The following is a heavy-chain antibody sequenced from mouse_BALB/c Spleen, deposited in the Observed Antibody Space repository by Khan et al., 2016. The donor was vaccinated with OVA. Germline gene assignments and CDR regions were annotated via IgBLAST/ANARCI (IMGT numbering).Heavy chain of an antibody. D-gene: IGHD2-4*01. CDR1: GFTFSDYY. Sequence: EVELVESGGGLVNPGGSLKLSCAASGFTFSDYYMYWVRQTPEKRREGVATISDGGNYTYYPDDLKGRFTIYRENAKNSLYLQMSSLKSEDTAMYYCARDYDYDGYYTMDYWGQGTSVTVSS. J-gene: IGHJ4*01. CDR3: ARDYDYDGYYTMDY. CDR2: ISDGGNYT. V-gene: IGHV5-4*02.